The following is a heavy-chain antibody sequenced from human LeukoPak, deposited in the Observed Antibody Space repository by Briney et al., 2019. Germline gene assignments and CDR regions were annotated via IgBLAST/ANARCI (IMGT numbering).Heavy chain of an antibody. CDR2: ISWNSGSI. CDR1: GFTFDDYA. V-gene: IGHV3-9*01. D-gene: IGHD6-19*01. J-gene: IGHJ3*02. CDR3: AKDITVASIIADDAFDI. Sequence: PGRSLRLSCAASGFTFDDYAMHWVRHAPGKGLEWVSGISWNSGSIGYADSVKGRFTISRDNAKNSLYLQMNSLRAEDTALYYCAKDITVASIIADDAFDIWGQGTMVTVSS.